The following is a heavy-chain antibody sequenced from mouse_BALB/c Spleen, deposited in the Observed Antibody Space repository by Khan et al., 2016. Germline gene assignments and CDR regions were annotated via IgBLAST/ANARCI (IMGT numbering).Heavy chain of an antibody. V-gene: IGHV9-3-1*01. D-gene: IGHD1-1*01. J-gene: IGHJ2*01. CDR1: GYTFTNYG. Sequence: QIQLVQSGPELKKPGETVKISCKASGYTFTNYGMNWVKQAPGKGLKWMGWINTYTGEPTYADDFKGRFAFSLETSASTAYLQINNLKNEDTATYFFARWMDYGSILYFDYWGQGTTLTVSS. CDR3: ARWMDYGSILYFDY. CDR2: INTYTGEP.